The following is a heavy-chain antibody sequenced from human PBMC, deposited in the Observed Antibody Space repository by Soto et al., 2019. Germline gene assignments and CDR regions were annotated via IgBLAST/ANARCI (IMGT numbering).Heavy chain of an antibody. CDR3: ARGGTPIGY. V-gene: IGHV1-18*01. J-gene: IGHJ4*02. D-gene: IGHD3-16*01. CDR1: GYTFTNFG. CDR2: ISAYNGNA. Sequence: QVQLVQSGAEVKKPGASVKVSCKASGYTFTNFGISWVRQAPGQGLEWMGWISAYNGNANYAQNFQGRVTMTTDTARSTAYMELRGLISDDAAVYYCARGGTPIGYWGLGTLVTVSS.